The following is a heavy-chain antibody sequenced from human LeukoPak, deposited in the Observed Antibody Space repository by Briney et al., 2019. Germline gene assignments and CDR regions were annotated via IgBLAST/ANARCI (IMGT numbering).Heavy chain of an antibody. CDR3: VKDGDDSGSYLVY. V-gene: IGHV3-30*02. D-gene: IGHD1-26*01. J-gene: IGHJ4*02. CDR1: RFTFSSYG. CDR2: IPYDGNNK. Sequence: GGSLRLSCAASRFTFSSYGMHCVRQAPGKGLEWVAFIPYDGNNKYYADSVKGRFTISRDNSKNTLYLQMNGLRAEDTAVYYCVKDGDDSGSYLVYWGQGTLVTVSS.